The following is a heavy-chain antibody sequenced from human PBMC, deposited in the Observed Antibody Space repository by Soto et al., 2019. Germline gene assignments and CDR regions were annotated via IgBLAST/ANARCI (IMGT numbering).Heavy chain of an antibody. CDR1: GYTFTSYG. CDR2: INAYNGNT. CDR3: ARDRTAVIDY. J-gene: IGHJ4*02. Sequence: ASVQVSCKASGYTFTSYGISWVRQAPGQGLEWMGWINAYNGNTNYAQKLQGRVTMTTDTSTSTAYMELRSLRSDDTAVYYCARDRTAVIDYWGQGTLVPVSS. V-gene: IGHV1-18*01. D-gene: IGHD4-17*01.